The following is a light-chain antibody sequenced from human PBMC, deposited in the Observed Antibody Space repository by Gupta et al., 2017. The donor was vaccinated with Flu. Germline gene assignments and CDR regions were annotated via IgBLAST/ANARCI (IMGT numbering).Light chain of an antibody. CDR3: QVWDTSRDHVV. Sequence: SYVLTQPPSVSVAPGKTARITCGGDDIESKSVHWCQQKPSQAPVLFVYEDSDRPSGIPERFSGYNAGNTATLTISRVEAGDEADDYCQVWDTSRDHVVFGGGTKLTVL. CDR2: EDS. V-gene: IGLV3-21*03. J-gene: IGLJ2*01. CDR1: DIESKS.